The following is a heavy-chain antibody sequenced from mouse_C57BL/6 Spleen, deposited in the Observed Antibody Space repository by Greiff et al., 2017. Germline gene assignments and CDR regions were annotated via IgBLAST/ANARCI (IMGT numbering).Heavy chain of an antibody. D-gene: IGHD2-5*01. V-gene: IGHV5-4*01. CDR3: ARDGTIVATHCYFDV. Sequence: EVKLVESGGGLVKPGGSLKLSCAASGFTFSSYAMSWVRQTPEKRLEWVATISDGGSYTYYPDNVKGRFTISRDNAKTNLYLQMSHLKSEATAMYYCARDGTIVATHCYFDVWGTGTTVTVSS. J-gene: IGHJ1*03. CDR1: GFTFSSYA. CDR2: ISDGGSYT.